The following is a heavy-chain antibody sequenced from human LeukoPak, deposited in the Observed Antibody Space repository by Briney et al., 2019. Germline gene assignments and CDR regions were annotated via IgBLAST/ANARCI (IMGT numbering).Heavy chain of an antibody. V-gene: IGHV4-39*01. CDR1: GGSISSISYF. J-gene: IGHJ4*02. D-gene: IGHD3-10*01. CDR3: ASYYASGSYYFDY. CDR2: IYYSGDT. Sequence: SETLSLTCTVSGGSISSISYFWVWIRQSPGKGLEWIGSIYYSGDTYSNPSLKSRVTISVDTSKNQFSLKLGSVTAADTAVYYCASYYASGSYYFDYWGQGTLVTVSS.